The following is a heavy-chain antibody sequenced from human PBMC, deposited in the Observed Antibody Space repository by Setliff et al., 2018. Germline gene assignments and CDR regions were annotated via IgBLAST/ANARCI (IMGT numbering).Heavy chain of an antibody. D-gene: IGHD6-25*01. Sequence: ASVKVSCKTSGYSFTSHYMHWVRLAPGQGLEWMGIINPGGLTSSSTQKFEGRVTMTRDTSTSTVYMELNSLTSDDTAVYYCARAGLAAAGRKGVFDHWGQGTLVTVSS. CDR2: INPGGLTS. V-gene: IGHV1-46*01. CDR3: ARAGLAAAGRKGVFDH. J-gene: IGHJ4*02. CDR1: GYSFTSHY.